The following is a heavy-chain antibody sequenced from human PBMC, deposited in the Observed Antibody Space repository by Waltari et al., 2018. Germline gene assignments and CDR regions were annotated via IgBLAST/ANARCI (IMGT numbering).Heavy chain of an antibody. V-gene: IGHV3-23*01. CDR3: ARGLYSYGPWDAFDI. Sequence: EVRLLESGGGLVQPGGSLRLSCAASGFTFSSYAMSWVRQAPGKGREWVSAISCSGGSRYYAESVKGRFTISRDKSKNTLYLQMNSLRAEDTAVYYCARGLYSYGPWDAFDIWGQGTMVTVSS. CDR2: ISCSGGSR. D-gene: IGHD5-18*01. CDR1: GFTFSSYA. J-gene: IGHJ3*02.